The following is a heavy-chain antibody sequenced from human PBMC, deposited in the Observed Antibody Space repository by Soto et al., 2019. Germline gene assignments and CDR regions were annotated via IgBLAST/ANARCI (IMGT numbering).Heavy chain of an antibody. D-gene: IGHD3-22*01. V-gene: IGHV1-2*04. CDR3: AADISHSSGHYYFDY. CDR2: INPNSGGT. CDR1: GYTFTGYY. Sequence: ASVKVSCKASGYTFTGYYMHWVRRAPGQGLEWMGRINPNSGGTNYAQKFQGWVTMTRDTSISTAYMELSSLRSEDTAVYYCAADISHSSGHYYFDYWGQGTLGTGSS. J-gene: IGHJ4*02.